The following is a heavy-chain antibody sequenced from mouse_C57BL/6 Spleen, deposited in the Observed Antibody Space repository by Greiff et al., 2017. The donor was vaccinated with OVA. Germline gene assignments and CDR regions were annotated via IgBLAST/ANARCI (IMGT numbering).Heavy chain of an antibody. V-gene: IGHV5-17*01. Sequence: EVKLVESGGGLVKPGGSLKLSCAASGFTFSDYGMHWVRQAPEKGLEWVAYISSGSSTIYYADTVKGRFTISRDNAKNTLFLQMTSLRSEDTAMYCCARDRDGNPYYAMDYWGQGTSVTVSS. CDR3: ARDRDGNPYYAMDY. CDR1: GFTFSDYG. CDR2: ISSGSSTI. J-gene: IGHJ4*01. D-gene: IGHD2-1*01.